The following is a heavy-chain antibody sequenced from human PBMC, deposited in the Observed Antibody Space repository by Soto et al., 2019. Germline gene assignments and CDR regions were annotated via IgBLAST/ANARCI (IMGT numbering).Heavy chain of an antibody. D-gene: IGHD2-15*01. CDR1: VVTLSNDW. J-gene: IGHJ6*02. CDR2: IKSKTDGGTT. V-gene: IGHV3-15*07. Sequence: GRSVRICCAASVVTLSNDWMNWVRRAPGKGLEWVGRIKSKTDGGTTDYAAPVKGRFTISRDNAKNTVYLQMSSLRAEDTAVYYCARGIRNYYGMDVWGQGTTVTVS. CDR3: ARGIRNYYGMDV.